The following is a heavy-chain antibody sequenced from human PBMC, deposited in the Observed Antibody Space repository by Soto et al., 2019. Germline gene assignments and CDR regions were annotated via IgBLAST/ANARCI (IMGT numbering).Heavy chain of an antibody. CDR2: IIPIFGTA. D-gene: IGHD2-8*02. CDR1: GGTFSSYA. CDR3: ARVVLYPPPHPYGMDV. Sequence: ASVKVSCKASGGTFSSYAISWVRQAPGQGLEWMGGIIPIFGTANYAQKFQGRVTITADESTSTAYMELSSLRSEDTAVYYCARVVLYPPPHPYGMDVWGQGTTVTVSS. J-gene: IGHJ6*02. V-gene: IGHV1-69*13.